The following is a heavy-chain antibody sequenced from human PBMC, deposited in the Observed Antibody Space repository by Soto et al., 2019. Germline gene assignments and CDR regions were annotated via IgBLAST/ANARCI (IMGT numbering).Heavy chain of an antibody. Sequence: QVQLQESGPGLVKPSQTLSLTCTVSGGSISSGGYYWSWIRQHPGKGLEWIGYLYYRGSTYYNPSLMSRVTISVDTSKNQFSLKLSAVTAADTAVYYCARAPQLWLLAPFDYRCQGTLVTVSS. CDR1: GGSISSGGYY. CDR3: ARAPQLWLLAPFDY. D-gene: IGHD5-18*01. J-gene: IGHJ4*02. V-gene: IGHV4-31*03. CDR2: LYYRGST.